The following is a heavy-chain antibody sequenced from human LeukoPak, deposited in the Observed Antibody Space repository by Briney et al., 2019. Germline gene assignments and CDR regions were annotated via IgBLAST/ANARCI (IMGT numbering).Heavy chain of an antibody. J-gene: IGHJ4*02. V-gene: IGHV3-74*01. CDR1: GFTLRSYW. Sequence: GGSLRLSCTASGFTLRSYWMHWVRPTPGKGLVWVSRINSDGSSTSYADSVKGRFTISRDNAKNTLYLQMNSLRAEDTAVYYCAREDSSGYYYDYWGQGTLVTVSS. D-gene: IGHD3-22*01. CDR2: INSDGSST. CDR3: AREDSSGYYYDY.